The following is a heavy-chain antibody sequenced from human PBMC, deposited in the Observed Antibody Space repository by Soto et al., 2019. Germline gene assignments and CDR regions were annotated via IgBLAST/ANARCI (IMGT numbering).Heavy chain of an antibody. CDR1: GGSISSGGYY. CDR3: ARGGSGYDAFDI. CDR2: IYYSGST. V-gene: IGHV4-31*03. Sequence: TLSLTCTVSGGSISSGGYYWSWIRQHPGKGLEWIGYIYYSGSTYYNPSLKSRVTISVDTSKNQFSLKLSSVTAADTAVYYCARGGSGYDAFDIWGQGTMVTVSS. J-gene: IGHJ3*02. D-gene: IGHD3-22*01.